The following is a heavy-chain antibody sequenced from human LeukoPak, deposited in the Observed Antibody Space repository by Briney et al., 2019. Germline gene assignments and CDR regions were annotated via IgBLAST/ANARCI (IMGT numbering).Heavy chain of an antibody. J-gene: IGHJ6*02. CDR1: GFTFSSYS. CDR2: ISSSSSYI. V-gene: IGHV3-21*01. CDR3: ARDYIVVVPAANYYYYYGMDV. Sequence: GGSLRLSCAASGFTFSSYSVNWVRQAPGKGLEWVSSISSSSSYIYYADSVKGRFTISRDNAKNSLYLQMNSLRAEDTAVYYCARDYIVVVPAANYYYYYGMDVWGQGTTVTVSS. D-gene: IGHD2-2*01.